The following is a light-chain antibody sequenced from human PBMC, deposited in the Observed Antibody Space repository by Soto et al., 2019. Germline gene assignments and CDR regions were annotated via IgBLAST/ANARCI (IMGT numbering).Light chain of an antibody. CDR1: QSVSSSY. J-gene: IGKJ2*01. CDR2: GAS. Sequence: EIVLTQSPGTLSLSPGERATLSCRASQSVSSSYLAWYQQKPGQAPRLLIYGASSRATGIPDRFSGSGSGADFTLTISRLEPEDFALYYCQQYGSSPRTLGQGTNLEIK. V-gene: IGKV3-20*01. CDR3: QQYGSSPRT.